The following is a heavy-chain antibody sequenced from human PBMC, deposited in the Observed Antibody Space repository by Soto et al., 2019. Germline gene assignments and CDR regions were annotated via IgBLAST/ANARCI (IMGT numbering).Heavy chain of an antibody. V-gene: IGHV1-69*12. J-gene: IGHJ6*02. CDR2: IMPIFRTP. CDR1: GGTFSNSA. CDR3: ASDKDRLQLGGNYYYILDV. D-gene: IGHD1-1*01. Sequence: QVQLEQSGAEVKKPGSSVKVSCKTSGGTFSNSAISWVRQAPGQGLEWMGGIMPIFRTPDYAQKFQDSVTITADESTSTGNMELRGLRSDDTAVYYCASDKDRLQLGGNYYYILDVWGQGTTVTVSS.